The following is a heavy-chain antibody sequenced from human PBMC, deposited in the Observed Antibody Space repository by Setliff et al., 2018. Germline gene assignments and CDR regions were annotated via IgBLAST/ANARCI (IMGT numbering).Heavy chain of an antibody. Sequence: PSETLSLTCTVSGGSISSGDYYWSWIRQPPGKGLEWIGYIYYSGSTYYNPSLKSRVTISVDTSKNQFSLKLSSVTAADTAVYYCARVMGGSYGFSWSDPWGQGTLVTVSS. CDR2: IYYSGST. CDR3: ARVMGGSYGFSWSDP. D-gene: IGHD1-26*01. V-gene: IGHV4-30-4*08. J-gene: IGHJ5*02. CDR1: GGSISSGDYY.